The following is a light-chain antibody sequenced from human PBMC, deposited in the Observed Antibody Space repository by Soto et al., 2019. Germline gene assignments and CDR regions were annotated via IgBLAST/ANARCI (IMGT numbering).Light chain of an antibody. V-gene: IGKV3-20*01. CDR3: QQYGSSPPYT. CDR2: GAS. CDR1: QSVSSSY. J-gene: IGKJ2*01. Sequence: EIVWTQSPGTLSLSPGESATISCRASQSVSSSYLAWYQQKPGQAPRLLIYGASSRATGIPDRFSGSGSGTDFTLTISRREPEDFAVYYCQQYGSSPPYTFGQGTKLEIK.